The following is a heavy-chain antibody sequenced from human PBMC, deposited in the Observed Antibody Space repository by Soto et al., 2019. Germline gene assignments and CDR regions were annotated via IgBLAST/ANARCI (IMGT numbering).Heavy chain of an antibody. V-gene: IGHV3-48*02. CDR1: GFTFSSYS. J-gene: IGHJ6*02. CDR2: ISSSSSTI. D-gene: IGHD3-22*01. CDR3: ARDPGVGYYYDSSGTYYYYYGMDV. Sequence: GGSLRLSCAASGFTFSSYSMNWVRQAPGKGLEWVSYISSSSSTIYYADSVKGRFTISRDNAKNSLYLQMNSLRDEDTAVYYCARDPGVGYYYDSSGTYYYYYGMDVWGQGTTVTVSS.